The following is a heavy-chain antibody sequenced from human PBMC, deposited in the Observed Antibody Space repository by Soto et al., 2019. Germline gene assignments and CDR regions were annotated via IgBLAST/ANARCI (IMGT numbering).Heavy chain of an antibody. Sequence: GGSLRLSCAASGFTFSTYAMSWVRQAPGKGLEWVSAISGKGDSTHYADSVKGRFTISRDKSKNTLSLQMSSLRAEDAAVYYCAKKVPGSNPLDSWGQGALVTVSS. J-gene: IGHJ4*02. V-gene: IGHV3-23*01. CDR1: GFTFSTYA. CDR2: ISGKGDST. D-gene: IGHD1-1*01. CDR3: AKKVPGSNPLDS.